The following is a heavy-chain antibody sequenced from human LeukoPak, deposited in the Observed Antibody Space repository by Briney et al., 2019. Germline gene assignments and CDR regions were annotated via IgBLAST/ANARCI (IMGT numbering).Heavy chain of an antibody. Sequence: SETLSLTCTVSGGSISSSSYYWGWIRQPPGKGLEWIGSIYYSGSTYYNPSLKSRVTISVDTSKNQFSLMLSSLTAADTAVYYCARHACSSTSCYTPSPPPHNWFDPWGQGTLVTVSS. V-gene: IGHV4-39*07. CDR3: ARHACSSTSCYTPSPPPHNWFDP. CDR1: GGSISSSSYY. J-gene: IGHJ5*02. CDR2: IYYSGST. D-gene: IGHD2-2*02.